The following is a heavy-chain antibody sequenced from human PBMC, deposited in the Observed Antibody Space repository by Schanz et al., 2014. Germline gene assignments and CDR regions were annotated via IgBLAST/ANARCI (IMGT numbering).Heavy chain of an antibody. CDR2: IYYSGST. Sequence: QVQLQESGPGLVKPSQTLSLTCAVSGGSISSGGYSWNWIRQPPGKGLEWIVYIYYSGSTYYNPSLKSRVTKSVDTPKNQFSLKLSSVTAADTAVYYCARGGRTTYNYYYGMDVGGQGTTVTVSS. J-gene: IGHJ6*02. V-gene: IGHV4-30-4*07. CDR3: ARGGRTTYNYYYGMDV. CDR1: GGSISSGGYS. D-gene: IGHD1-1*01.